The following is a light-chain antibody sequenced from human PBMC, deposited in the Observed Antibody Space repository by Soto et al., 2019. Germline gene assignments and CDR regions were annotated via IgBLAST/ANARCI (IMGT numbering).Light chain of an antibody. CDR1: QSISTW. Sequence: DIQMTQSPSTLSASVGDRVSMTCRASQSISTWLAWYQQKPGKAPKLLIYDASSLESGVPSRFSGSGSGTEFTLTITSLQPEDFATYYCQQLFDSPITFGQGTRLEIK. V-gene: IGKV1-5*01. CDR3: QQLFDSPIT. CDR2: DAS. J-gene: IGKJ5*01.